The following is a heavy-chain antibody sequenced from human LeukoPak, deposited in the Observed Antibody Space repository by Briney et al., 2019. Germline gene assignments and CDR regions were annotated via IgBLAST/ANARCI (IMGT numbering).Heavy chain of an antibody. CDR2: IYYSGST. CDR1: GGSVSIYY. J-gene: IGHJ3*02. V-gene: IGHV4-59*02. Sequence: PSETLSLTCTVSGGSVSIYYWTWIRQLPGKGLEWVGYIYYSGSTNYNPSLKSRVTISVDMSKNQFSLKLSSVTAADTAVYYCASRRYNWNYVSNAFDIWGQRTMVTVSS. D-gene: IGHD1-7*01. CDR3: ASRRYNWNYVSNAFDI.